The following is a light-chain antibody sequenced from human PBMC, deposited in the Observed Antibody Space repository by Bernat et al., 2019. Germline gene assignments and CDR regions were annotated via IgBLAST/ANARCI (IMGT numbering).Light chain of an antibody. CDR2: GDN. J-gene: IGLJ3*02. CDR3: QSYDSSLNAWV. V-gene: IGLV1-40*01. Sequence: QSVLTQPPSVSGAPGQRVTISCTGSSSNIGSGYDVHWYQQLPGTAPQLLIFGDNNRASGVPDRFSGSKSGASASLAITWLQAEDEADYYCQSYDSSLNAWVFGGGSTLTVL. CDR1: SSNIGSGYD.